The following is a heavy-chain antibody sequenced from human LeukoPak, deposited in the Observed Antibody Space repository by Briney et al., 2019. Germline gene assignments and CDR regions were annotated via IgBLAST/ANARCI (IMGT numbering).Heavy chain of an antibody. CDR3: ARQYCTNGVCYYGGYDY. J-gene: IGHJ4*02. CDR1: GYTFTGYY. V-gene: IGHV1-2*02. CDR2: INPNSGGT. D-gene: IGHD2-8*01. Sequence: ASVKVSCKASGYTFTGYYMHWVRQAPGQGLEWMGWINPNSGGTNYAQKFQGRVTMTRDTSISTAYMELSRLRSDDTAVYYRARQYCTNGVCYYGGYDYWGQGTLVTVSS.